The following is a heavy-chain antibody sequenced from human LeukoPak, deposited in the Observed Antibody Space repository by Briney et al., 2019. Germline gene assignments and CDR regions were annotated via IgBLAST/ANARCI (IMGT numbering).Heavy chain of an antibody. CDR1: GGSISSSSYY. D-gene: IGHD2-15*01. J-gene: IGHJ5*02. CDR2: IYYSGST. V-gene: IGHV4-39*02. CDR3: ARDSYFRSWIVWFDP. Sequence: SETLSLTCTVSGGSISSSSYYWGWIRQPPEKGLEWIGSIYYSGSTYYNPSLKSRVTISVDTSKNQFSLKLSSVTAADTAVYYCARDSYFRSWIVWFDPWGQGTQVTVSS.